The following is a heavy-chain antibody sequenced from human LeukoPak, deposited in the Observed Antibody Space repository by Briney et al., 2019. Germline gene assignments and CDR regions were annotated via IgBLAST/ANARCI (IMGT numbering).Heavy chain of an antibody. J-gene: IGHJ4*02. CDR3: PACGDGYNDFEY. CDR2: FYSGGAT. Sequence: GGSPRPSRAASGLTLSSPYMRLVRPAPGQGLGGGSAFYSGGATYYADSVRGRFTISIHNSKHALYLPINCLTAGEATGFYFPACGDGYNDFEYWGQGILVTVSS. CDR1: GLTLSSPY. D-gene: IGHD5-24*01. V-gene: IGHV3-66*01.